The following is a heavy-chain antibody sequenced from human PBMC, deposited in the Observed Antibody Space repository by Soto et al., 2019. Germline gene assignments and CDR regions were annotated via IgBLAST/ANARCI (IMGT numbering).Heavy chain of an antibody. D-gene: IGHD1-26*01. Sequence: GGSLRLSCAASGFTVSNNYMSWVRQAPGKGLEWVSVINSGGSTYYADSVKGRFTISRDNSKNTLYLQMNSLRVEDTAVYYCARAAGGYYYYGMDVWGQGTTVTVSS. V-gene: IGHV3-66*01. J-gene: IGHJ6*02. CDR3: ARAAGGYYYYGMDV. CDR1: GFTVSNNY. CDR2: INSGGST.